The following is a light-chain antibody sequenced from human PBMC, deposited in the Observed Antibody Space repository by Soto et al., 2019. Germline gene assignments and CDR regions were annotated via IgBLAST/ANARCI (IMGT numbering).Light chain of an antibody. CDR2: DAS. Sequence: SPAALSTSVGDRVGIACMASQSVSSYLAWYQQKPGQAPRLLIYDASNRATGIPARFSGSGSGTDLNLTISRLEPEDFAVYYCQQHRSSPLTLAGGTKVDIK. V-gene: IGKV3-11*01. CDR3: QQHRSSPLT. J-gene: IGKJ4*01. CDR1: QSVSSY.